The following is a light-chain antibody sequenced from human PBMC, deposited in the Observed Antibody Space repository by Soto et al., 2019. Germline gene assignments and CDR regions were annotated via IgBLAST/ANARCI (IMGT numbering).Light chain of an antibody. Sequence: DIVLTQSPGIVSLSPGERATLSCRASQTVYNGFLAWYQQKPGQAPRLLIYGASSRATGIPDRFSGSGSGTDFTLTISRLEPEDFAVYYCQQYRTFGQGTKVDIK. V-gene: IGKV3-20*01. CDR3: QQYRT. CDR2: GAS. J-gene: IGKJ1*01. CDR1: QTVYNGF.